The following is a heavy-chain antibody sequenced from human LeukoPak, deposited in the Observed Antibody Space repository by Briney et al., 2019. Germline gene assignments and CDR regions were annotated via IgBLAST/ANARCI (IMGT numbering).Heavy chain of an antibody. Sequence: GESLKISCQGSGYSFVSYWIGWVRQMPGKGLEWMGIIYLGDSDTRYSPSFQGQITISADKSISIAYLQWSSLKSSDTAMYYCARLAAVTPHYLDYWGQGTLVTVSS. V-gene: IGHV5-51*01. CDR3: ARLAAVTPHYLDY. D-gene: IGHD6-13*01. CDR1: GYSFVSYW. J-gene: IGHJ4*02. CDR2: IYLGDSDT.